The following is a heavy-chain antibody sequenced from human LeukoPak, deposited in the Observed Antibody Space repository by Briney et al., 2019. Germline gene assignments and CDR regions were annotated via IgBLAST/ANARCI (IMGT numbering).Heavy chain of an antibody. D-gene: IGHD3-16*01. CDR3: AKLMITSGGNIVAPPDY. V-gene: IGHV3-23*01. J-gene: IGHJ4*02. CDR2: ISNTGGST. Sequence: PGGSLRLSCAASGFTSSSYAMSWVRQAPGKGLEWVSTISNTGGSTYYADSVKGRFTISRDNSKNTLSLQMNSLRADDTAFYYCAKLMITSGGNIVAPPDYWGQGTLVTVSS. CDR1: GFTSSSYA.